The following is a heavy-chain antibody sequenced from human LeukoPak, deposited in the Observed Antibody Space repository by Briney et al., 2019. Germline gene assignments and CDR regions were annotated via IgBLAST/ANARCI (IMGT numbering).Heavy chain of an antibody. V-gene: IGHV4-39*01. CDR2: IYYGGRT. Sequence: PSETLSLTCTVSGDSISSSYYYWVWIRQPPGKGLEWIGSIYYGGRTYYNPSLKSRVTVSSDTSKNQFSLNLNSLTATDTAVYYCARRSHCEGGSCPPVWGQGTTVTVSS. D-gene: IGHD2-15*01. CDR3: ARRSHCEGGSCPPV. J-gene: IGHJ6*02. CDR1: GDSISSSYYY.